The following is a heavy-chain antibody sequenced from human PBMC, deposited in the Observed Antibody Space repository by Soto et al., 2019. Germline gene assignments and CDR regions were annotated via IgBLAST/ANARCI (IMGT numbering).Heavy chain of an antibody. CDR3: AREPRYCRGGSCSITGDAYDI. J-gene: IGHJ3*02. CDR2: ISNRGDT. Sequence: EVQLVESGGGLVQPGGSLRLSCTASGFIVSDTYVNWVRQAPGKGLEWVSVISNRGDTHYADSVMGRFSLSRDISANTLHLQMNNLRVEDTAVYYCAREPRYCRGGSCSITGDAYDIWGQGTMVTVSS. V-gene: IGHV3-66*01. CDR1: GFIVSDTY. D-gene: IGHD2-15*01.